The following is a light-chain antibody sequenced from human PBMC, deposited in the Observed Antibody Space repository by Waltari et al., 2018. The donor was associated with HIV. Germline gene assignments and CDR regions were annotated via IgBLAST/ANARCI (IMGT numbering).Light chain of an antibody. CDR2: GAS. J-gene: IGKJ5*01. Sequence: ERVMTPPPATLPVSPGERVTLSCRASQSVSSNLAWYQQNPGQAPRLLIYGASTRATGIPARFSGGGSGTEFTLTISSLQSEDFAVYYCQQYNNWPPITFGQGTRLEIK. CDR3: QQYNNWPPIT. CDR1: QSVSSN. V-gene: IGKV3-15*01.